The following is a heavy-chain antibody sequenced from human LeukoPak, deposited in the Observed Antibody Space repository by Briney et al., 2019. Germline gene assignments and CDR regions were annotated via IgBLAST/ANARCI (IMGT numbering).Heavy chain of an antibody. J-gene: IGHJ4*02. CDR3: ARVESSYFGSGRKYFDH. CDR2: IYYSGNT. V-gene: IGHV4-39*07. CDR1: GGSISSTSYY. Sequence: PSETLSLTCTVSGGSISSTSYYWGRIRQPPGKGLEWIGSIYYSGNTYYNPSLKSRVTISVDTSKNQFSLNLSSVTAADTAVYYCARVESSYFGSGRKYFDHWGQGTLVTVSS. D-gene: IGHD3-10*01.